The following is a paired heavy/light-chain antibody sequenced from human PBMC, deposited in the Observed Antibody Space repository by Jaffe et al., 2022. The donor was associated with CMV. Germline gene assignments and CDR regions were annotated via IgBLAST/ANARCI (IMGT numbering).Light chain of an antibody. V-gene: IGKV3-20*01. CDR1: QSVSSSY. CDR3: QQYGSSPYMYT. CDR2: GAS. Sequence: EIVLTQSPGTLSLSPGERATLSCRASQSVSSSYLAWYQQKPGQAPRLLIYGASSRATGIPDRFSGSGSGTDFTLTISRLEPEDFAVYYCQQYGSSPYMYTFGQGTKLEIK. J-gene: IGKJ2*01.
Heavy chain of an antibody. CDR2: ISSSGSTI. D-gene: IGHD3-16*02. CDR3: ARDRKITFGGVIVQQRDAFDI. Sequence: EVQLVESGGGLVQPGGSLRLSCAASGFTFSSYEMNWVRQAPGKGLEWVSYISSSGSTIYYADSVKGRFTISRDNAKNSLYLQMNSLRAEDTAVYYCARDRKITFGGVIVQQRDAFDIWGQGTMVTVSS. CDR1: GFTFSSYE. J-gene: IGHJ3*02. V-gene: IGHV3-48*03.